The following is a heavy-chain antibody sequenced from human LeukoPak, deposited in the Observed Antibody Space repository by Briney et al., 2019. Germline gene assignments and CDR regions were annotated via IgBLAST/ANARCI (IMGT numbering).Heavy chain of an antibody. CDR2: IYTSGST. CDR3: ARSPEFLGWFDP. J-gene: IGHJ5*02. Sequence: SETLSLTCAVYGGSFSGYYWGWIRQPAGKGLEWIGRIYTSGSTNYNPSLKSRVTISVDTSKNQFSLKLSSVTAADTAVYYCARSPEFLGWFDPWGQGILVTVSS. CDR1: GGSFSGYY. D-gene: IGHD3-10*01. V-gene: IGHV4-59*10.